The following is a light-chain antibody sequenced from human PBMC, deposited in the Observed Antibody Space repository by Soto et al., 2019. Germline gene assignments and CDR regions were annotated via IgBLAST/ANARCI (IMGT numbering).Light chain of an antibody. V-gene: IGLV1-51*01. CDR3: GSWDSSLSAYV. CDR1: SSNIGGNS. CDR2: DDN. Sequence: QSVLTQPLSVSAAPGQKVTISCPGSSSNIGGNSVSWYQQLPGTAPKLLIYDDNKRPSGIPDRFSGSKSGTSATLGITGFQTGDEADYYCGSWDSSLSAYVFGTGTKVTVL. J-gene: IGLJ1*01.